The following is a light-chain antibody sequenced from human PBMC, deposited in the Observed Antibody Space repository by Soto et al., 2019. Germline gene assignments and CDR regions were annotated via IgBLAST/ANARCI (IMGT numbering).Light chain of an antibody. CDR2: DAS. CDR3: QKYKSAPYT. Sequence: DIQMTQSPSSLSTSIGERGTITFRASQGISRYLAWYQQKPGKVPSLLIYDASTLQSGVPSRFSGSGSGTDFTLTISSLQPEDVATYYCQKYKSAPYTFGPGTKVDIK. V-gene: IGKV1-27*01. J-gene: IGKJ3*01. CDR1: QGISRY.